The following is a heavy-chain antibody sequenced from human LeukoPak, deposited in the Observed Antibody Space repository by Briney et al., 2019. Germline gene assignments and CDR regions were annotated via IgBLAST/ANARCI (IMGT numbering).Heavy chain of an antibody. CDR1: GGSFSGYY. Sequence: SETLSLTCAVYGGSFSGYYWSWIRQPPGKGLEWIGEINHSGSTNYNPSLKSRVTISVDTSKYQFSLKLSSVTAADTAVYYCARGALVLYAFDIWGQGTMVTVSS. CDR2: INHSGST. CDR3: ARGALVLYAFDI. D-gene: IGHD6-13*01. V-gene: IGHV4-34*01. J-gene: IGHJ3*02.